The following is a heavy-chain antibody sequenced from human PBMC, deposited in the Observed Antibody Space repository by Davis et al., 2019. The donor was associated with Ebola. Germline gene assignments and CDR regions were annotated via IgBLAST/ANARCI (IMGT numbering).Heavy chain of an antibody. Sequence: GSLRLSCTVSGGSISSYYWSWIRQPPGKGLEWIGYIYYSGSTNYNPSLKSRVTISVDTSKNQFSLKLSSVTAADTAVYYCARRTLSYYYGMDVWGQGTTVTVSS. J-gene: IGHJ6*02. V-gene: IGHV4-59*08. CDR3: ARRTLSYYYGMDV. D-gene: IGHD2-2*01. CDR1: GGSISSYY. CDR2: IYYSGST.